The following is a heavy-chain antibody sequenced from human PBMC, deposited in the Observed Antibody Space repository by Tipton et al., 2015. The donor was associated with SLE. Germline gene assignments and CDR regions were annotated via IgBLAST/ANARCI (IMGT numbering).Heavy chain of an antibody. Sequence: TLSLTCTVSGGSIISYYWSWIRQPAGKGLEWIGRIYTSGGTNYNPSPKSRATMPVDTSKNQFSLKLSSVTAADPAGYYYARDIADAPMAWAFDDWGQETMVTVSS. CDR2: IYTSGGT. CDR3: ARDIADAPMAWAFDD. V-gene: IGHV4-4*07. CDR1: GGSIISYY. J-gene: IGHJ3*01. D-gene: IGHD2-21*01.